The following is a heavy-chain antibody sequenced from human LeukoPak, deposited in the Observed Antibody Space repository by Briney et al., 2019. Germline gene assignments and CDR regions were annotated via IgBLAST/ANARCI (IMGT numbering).Heavy chain of an antibody. CDR3: ARDLSLGRHDYGEPFDY. J-gene: IGHJ4*02. D-gene: IGHD4-17*01. CDR2: ISGYNGNT. Sequence: GASVKVSCKASGGIFSNYAISWVRQAPGQGPEWMGWISGYNGNTNYVQKFQGRVTMTTDTSTSTAYMELRSLRSDDTAFYYCARDLSLGRHDYGEPFDYWGQGTLVTVSS. V-gene: IGHV1-18*01. CDR1: GGIFSNYA.